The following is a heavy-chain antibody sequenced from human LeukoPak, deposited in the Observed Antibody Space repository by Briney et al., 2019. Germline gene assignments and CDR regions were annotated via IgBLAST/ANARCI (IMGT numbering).Heavy chain of an antibody. J-gene: IGHJ5*02. CDR2: IYYSGST. CDR3: ARRYCSSTSCYSLWLDP. D-gene: IGHD2-2*01. Sequence: PSETLSLTCTVSGGSISSGDYYWSWIRQPPGKGLEWIGYIYYSGSTYYNPSLKSRVTISVDTSKNQFSLKLSSVTAADTAVYYCARRYCSSTSCYSLWLDPWGQGTLVTVSS. V-gene: IGHV4-30-4*01. CDR1: GGSISSGDYY.